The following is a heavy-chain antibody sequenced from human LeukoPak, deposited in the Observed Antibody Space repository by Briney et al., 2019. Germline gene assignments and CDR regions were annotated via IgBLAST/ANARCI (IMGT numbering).Heavy chain of an antibody. V-gene: IGHV1-18*01. Sequence: ASVKVSCKASGYTFTSYGISWVRQAPGQGLEWRGWISAYNGNTNYAQKLQGRVTMTTDTSTSTAYMELRSLRSDDTAVYYCARVPSTSIAARPRDYWGQGTLVTVSS. CDR3: ARVPSTSIAARPRDY. CDR1: GYTFTSYG. CDR2: ISAYNGNT. J-gene: IGHJ4*02. D-gene: IGHD6-6*01.